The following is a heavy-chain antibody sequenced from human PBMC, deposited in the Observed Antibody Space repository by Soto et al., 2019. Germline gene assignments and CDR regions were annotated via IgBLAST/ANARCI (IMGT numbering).Heavy chain of an antibody. CDR2: FDPEDGET. V-gene: IGHV1-24*01. CDR3: ATDPHYDYGDYSSYAFDI. J-gene: IGHJ3*02. D-gene: IGHD4-17*01. Sequence: ASVKVSCKVSGYTLTELSMHWVRQAPGKGLEWMGGFDPEDGETIYAQKFQGRVTMTEDTSTDTAYIELSSLRSEDTAFYYCATDPHYDYGDYSSYAFDIWGQGTMVTVSS. CDR1: GYTLTELS.